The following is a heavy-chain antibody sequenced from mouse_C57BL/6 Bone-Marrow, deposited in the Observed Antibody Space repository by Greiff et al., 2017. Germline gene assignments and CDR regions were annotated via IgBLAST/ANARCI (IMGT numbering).Heavy chain of an antibody. V-gene: IGHV1-64*01. J-gene: IGHJ3*01. CDR3: VRWRAYYDGFAY. CDR2: IHPTGGNT. Sequence: QVQLKQPGAELVKPGASVKLSCKASGYTFTSYWMHWVKQRPGQGLEWIGMIHPTGGNTNYNEKFKSKATLTVDKSSSTAYMQLSSLTSEDSAVYEWVRWRAYYDGFAYWGQGTIVTVSA. D-gene: IGHD2-4*01. CDR1: GYTFTSYW.